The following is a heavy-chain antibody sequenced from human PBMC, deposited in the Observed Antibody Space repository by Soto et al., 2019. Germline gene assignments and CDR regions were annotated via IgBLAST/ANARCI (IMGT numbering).Heavy chain of an antibody. J-gene: IGHJ4*03. CDR2: IYYSGST. Sequence: PSETLSLTCTVSGGSISSYYWSWIRQPPGKGLEWIGYIYYSGSTNYNPSLKSRVTISVDTSKNQFSLKLSSVTAADTAVYYCARVIAARFIDYWGQGTTVTVSS. CDR1: GGSISSYY. D-gene: IGHD6-6*01. V-gene: IGHV4-59*01. CDR3: ARVIAARFIDY.